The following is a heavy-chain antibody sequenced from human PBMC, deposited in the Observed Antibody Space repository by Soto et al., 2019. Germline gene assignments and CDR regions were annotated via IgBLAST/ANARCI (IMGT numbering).Heavy chain of an antibody. CDR3: AKDRGSYSGLDY. D-gene: IGHD1-26*01. J-gene: IGHJ4*02. CDR2: ISYDGSNK. CDR1: GFTFSSYG. V-gene: IGHV3-30*18. Sequence: VQLVESGGGLVQPGGSLRLSCAASGFTFSSYGMHWVRQAPGKGLEWVAVISYDGSNKYYADSVKGRFTISRDNSKNTLYLQMNSLRAEDTAVYYCAKDRGSYSGLDYWGQGTLVTVSS.